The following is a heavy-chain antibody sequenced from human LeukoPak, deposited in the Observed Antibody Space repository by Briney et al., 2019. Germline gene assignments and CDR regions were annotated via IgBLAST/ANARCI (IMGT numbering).Heavy chain of an antibody. CDR3: ARDPHGAFDI. J-gene: IGHJ3*02. Sequence: QPGGSLRLSCAASGFTFSGYWMSWVRQAPGKGLEWVANIKQDGSEKYYVDSVKGRFTISRDNAKNSLYLQMNSLRAEDTAVYYCARDPHGAFDIWGQGTMVTVSS. V-gene: IGHV3-7*01. CDR2: IKQDGSEK. CDR1: GFTFSGYW.